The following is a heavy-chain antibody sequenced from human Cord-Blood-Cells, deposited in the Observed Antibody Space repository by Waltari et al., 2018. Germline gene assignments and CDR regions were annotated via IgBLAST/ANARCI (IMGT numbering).Heavy chain of an antibody. Sequence: QLQLQESGPGLVKPSETLSLTCTVSGGSISSSSYYWGWIRQPPGKGLEWIGSIYYSGSTYYNPSHKSRVTISVDTSKNQFSLKLSSVTAADTAVYYCAGVRGAIAPYYYYYYMDVWGKGTTVTVSS. CDR3: AGVRGAIAPYYYYYYMDV. V-gene: IGHV4-39*07. CDR2: IYYSGST. J-gene: IGHJ6*03. D-gene: IGHD3-10*01. CDR1: GGSISSSSYY.